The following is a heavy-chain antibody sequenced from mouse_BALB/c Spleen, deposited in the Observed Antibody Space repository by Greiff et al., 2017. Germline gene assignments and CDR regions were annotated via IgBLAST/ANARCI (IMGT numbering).Heavy chain of an antibody. J-gene: IGHJ3*01. CDR3: ASGLRRRAAWFAY. CDR1: GYSITSDYA. CDR2: ISYSGST. V-gene: IGHV3-2*02. D-gene: IGHD1-1*01. Sequence: ESGPGLVKPSQSLSLTCTVTGYSITSDYAWNWIRQFPGNKLEWMGYISYSGSTSYNPSLKSRISITRDTSKNQFFLQLNSVTIEDTATFDSASGLRRRAAWFAYWGQGTLVTVAA.